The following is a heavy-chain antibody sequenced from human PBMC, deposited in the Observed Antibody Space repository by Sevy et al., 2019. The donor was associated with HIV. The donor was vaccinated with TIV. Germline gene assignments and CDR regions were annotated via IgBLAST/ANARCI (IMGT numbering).Heavy chain of an antibody. D-gene: IGHD2-15*01. Sequence: GGSLRLSCAASGFTFSGYWMSWVRQAPGKGLQWVANIKQDGSKNEFVDSVKGRFTISRDNPENSLYQQMNSLRAEDTAVYYCAREGAGGFDYWGQGTLVTVSS. V-gene: IGHV3-7*01. CDR2: IKQDGSKN. CDR1: GFTFSGYW. CDR3: AREGAGGFDY. J-gene: IGHJ4*02.